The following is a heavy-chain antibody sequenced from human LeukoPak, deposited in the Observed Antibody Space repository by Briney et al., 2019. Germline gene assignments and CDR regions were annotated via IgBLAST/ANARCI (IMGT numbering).Heavy chain of an antibody. CDR1: GGTFSSYA. D-gene: IGHD5-18*01. V-gene: IGHV1-69*05. J-gene: IGHJ4*02. Sequence: SVKVSCKASGGTFSSYAISWVRQAPGQGLEWMGGIIPIFGTANYAQKFQGRVTITTDESTSTAYMELSSLRSEDTAVYYCARGDTAMAKGGYYFDYWGQGTLVTVSS. CDR2: IIPIFGTA. CDR3: ARGDTAMAKGGYYFDY.